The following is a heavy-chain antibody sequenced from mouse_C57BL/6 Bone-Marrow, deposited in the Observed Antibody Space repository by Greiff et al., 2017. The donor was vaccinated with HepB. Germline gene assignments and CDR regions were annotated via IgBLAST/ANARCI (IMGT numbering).Heavy chain of an antibody. CDR2: ISSGGSYT. CDR1: GFTFSSYG. J-gene: IGHJ3*01. V-gene: IGHV5-6*01. D-gene: IGHD2-1*01. CDR3: ASPYGNYGFAY. Sequence: EVKLQESGGDLVKPGGSLKLSCAASGFTFSSYGMSWVRQTPDKRLEWVATISSGGSYTYYPDSVKGRFTISRDNAKNTLYLQMSSLKSEDTAMYYYASPYGNYGFAYWGQGTLVTVSA.